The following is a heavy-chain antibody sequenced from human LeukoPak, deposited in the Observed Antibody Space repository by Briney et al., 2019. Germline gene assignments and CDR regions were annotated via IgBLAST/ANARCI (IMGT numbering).Heavy chain of an antibody. CDR3: ARAVLYDFWSGYWSDAFDI. J-gene: IGHJ3*02. Sequence: GGSLRLSCTASGFTFTNYNMNWVRQAPGKGLEWISYITSSSGVKQYADSVKGRFTVSRDNAKNSLYLQMNSLRAEDTAVYYCARAVLYDFWSGYWSDAFDIWGQGTMVTVSS. CDR2: ITSSSGVK. V-gene: IGHV3-48*01. CDR1: GFTFTNYN. D-gene: IGHD3-3*01.